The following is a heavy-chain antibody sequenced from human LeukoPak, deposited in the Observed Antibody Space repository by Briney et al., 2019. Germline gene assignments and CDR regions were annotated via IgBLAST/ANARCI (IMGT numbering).Heavy chain of an antibody. D-gene: IGHD4-17*01. J-gene: IGHJ4*02. Sequence: SETLSLTCAVSGYSISSGYYWGWIRQPPGKGLEWIGSIYHSGSTYYNPSLKSRVTISVDTSKNQFSLKLTSVTAADAAVYYCAREDYGDYEMGLWGQGTLVTVSS. CDR1: GYSISSGYY. CDR3: AREDYGDYEMGL. V-gene: IGHV4-38-2*02. CDR2: IYHSGST.